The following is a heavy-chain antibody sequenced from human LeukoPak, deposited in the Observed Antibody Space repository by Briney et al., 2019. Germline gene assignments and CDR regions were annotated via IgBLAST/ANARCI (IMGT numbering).Heavy chain of an antibody. CDR3: ARGFIAAAGTWDYYYYMDV. J-gene: IGHJ6*03. V-gene: IGHV4-39*07. Sequence: PSETLSLTCTVSGGSISSSSYYWGWIRQPPGKGLEWIGSIYYSGSTNYNPSLKSRVTISVDTSKNQFSLKLSSVTAADTAVYYCARGFIAAAGTWDYYYYMDVWGKGTTVTVSS. CDR1: GGSISSSSYY. CDR2: IYYSGST. D-gene: IGHD6-13*01.